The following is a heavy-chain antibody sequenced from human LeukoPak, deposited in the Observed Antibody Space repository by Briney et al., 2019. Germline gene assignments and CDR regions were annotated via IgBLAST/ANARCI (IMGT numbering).Heavy chain of an antibody. J-gene: IGHJ4*02. D-gene: IGHD2-15*01. CDR2: IWYGGSNK. V-gene: IGHV3-33*01. CDR1: GLTFSSYG. CDR3: ARVKCSGGSCYSPFDY. Sequence: GGSLRLSCAASGLTFSSYGMHWVRQAPGKGLEWVAVIWYGGSNKYYADSVKGRFTISRDNSKNTLYLQMNSLRAEDTAVYYCARVKCSGGSCYSPFDYWGQGTLVTVSS.